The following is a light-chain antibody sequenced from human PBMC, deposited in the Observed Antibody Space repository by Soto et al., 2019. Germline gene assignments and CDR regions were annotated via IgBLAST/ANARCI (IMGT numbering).Light chain of an antibody. CDR1: QSVTSSY. CDR2: GAS. Sequence: EIVLTQSPGTLSLSPGERATLSCRASQSVTSSYLAWYQQKPGQAPRLLIYGASSRATGIPDRFSGSESGTDLTITISRLEPEDFAVYYCHQYGSSPWTFGQGTKGEIK. V-gene: IGKV3-20*01. J-gene: IGKJ1*01. CDR3: HQYGSSPWT.